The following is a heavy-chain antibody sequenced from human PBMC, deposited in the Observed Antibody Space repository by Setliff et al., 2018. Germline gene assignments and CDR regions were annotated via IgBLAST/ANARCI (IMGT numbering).Heavy chain of an antibody. V-gene: IGHV3-7*03. CDR3: ARSSSFRGPCTGGSCSDFDA. CDR2: IKQDGSVK. D-gene: IGHD2-15*01. Sequence: GGSLRLSCAASGFTFSRFWMNWVRQAPGKGLEWVANIKQDGSVKYYVDSVKGRFTISRDNAKNSVGLEMNSLRAEDTAVYYCARSSSFRGPCTGGSCSDFDAWGQGILVTVSS. J-gene: IGHJ4*02. CDR1: GFTFSRFW.